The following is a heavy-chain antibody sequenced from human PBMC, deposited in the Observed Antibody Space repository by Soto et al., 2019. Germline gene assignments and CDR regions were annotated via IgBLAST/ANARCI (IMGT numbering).Heavy chain of an antibody. CDR1: GGSISSSSYY. D-gene: IGHD4-17*01. CDR3: ARLDYGDYFYYYGMDV. J-gene: IGHJ6*02. V-gene: IGHV4-39*01. CDR2: IYYSGST. Sequence: LSLTCTVSGGSISSSSYYWGWIRQPPGKGLEWIGSIYYSGSTYYNPSLKSRVTISVDTSKNQFSLKLSSVTAADTSVYYCARLDYGDYFYYYGMDVWGQGTTVTVSS.